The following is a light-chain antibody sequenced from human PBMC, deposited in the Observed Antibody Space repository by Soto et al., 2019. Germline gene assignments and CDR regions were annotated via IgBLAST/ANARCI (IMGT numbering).Light chain of an antibody. J-gene: IGKJ2*01. Sequence: EIVLTQSPGTLSLSPGERATLSCRASQSVSSSYLAWYQQKPGQAPRLLTYGASSRATGIPDRFSGSGSGTGFTLTISSLQPEDFATYYCQQHTNFRFTFGQGTKLDIK. CDR3: QQHTNFRFT. CDR2: GAS. V-gene: IGKV3-20*01. CDR1: QSVSSSY.